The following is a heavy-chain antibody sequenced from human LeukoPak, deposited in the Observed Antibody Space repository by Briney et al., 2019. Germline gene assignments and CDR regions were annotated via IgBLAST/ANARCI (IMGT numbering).Heavy chain of an antibody. V-gene: IGHV3-20*04. CDR1: GFTFDDYG. J-gene: IGHJ6*03. D-gene: IGHD3-3*01. Sequence: GGSLRLSCAASGFTFDDYGMSWVRQAPGKGLEWVSGINWNGGSTGYADSVKGRFTISRDNAKNSLYLQMNSLRAEDTALYYCARATYYDFWSGHSFWYYYYYMDVWGKGTTVTVSS. CDR2: INWNGGST. CDR3: ARATYYDFWSGHSFWYYYYYMDV.